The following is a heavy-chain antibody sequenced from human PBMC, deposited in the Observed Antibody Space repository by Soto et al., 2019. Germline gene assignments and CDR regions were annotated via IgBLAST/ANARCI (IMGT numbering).Heavy chain of an antibody. V-gene: IGHV4-39*01. D-gene: IGHD2-8*02. CDR2: IYSNGGT. CDR3: TSFLVGATARNDFDS. J-gene: IGHJ4*02. Sequence: LQLQESGPGVVKPSETLSLACSVSGGSIKSNDYFWGWVRQPPGKGLECIASIYSNGGTYDSPSLKSRATVSIDTSENQFFLTGRSVAAADTAVYYCTSFLVGATARNDFDSWGLGTLVTISS. CDR1: GGSIKSNDYF.